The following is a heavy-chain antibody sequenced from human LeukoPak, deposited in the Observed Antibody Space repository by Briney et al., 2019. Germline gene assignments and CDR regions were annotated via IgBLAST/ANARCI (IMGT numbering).Heavy chain of an antibody. V-gene: IGHV3-49*04. CDR1: GFTFGDYA. CDR2: IRSKAYGGTT. J-gene: IGHJ6*03. D-gene: IGHD2-2*01. Sequence: GGSLRLSCTASGFTFGDYAMSWVRQAPGKGLEWVGFIRSKAYGGTTEYAASVKGRFTISRDDSKGIAYLQMNSLKTEDTAVYYCTRLADCSSTSCPYYYYYMDVWGKGTTVTVSS. CDR3: TRLADCSSTSCPYYYYYMDV.